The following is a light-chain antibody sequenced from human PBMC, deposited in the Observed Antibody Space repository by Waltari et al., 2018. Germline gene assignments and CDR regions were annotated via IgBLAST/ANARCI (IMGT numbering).Light chain of an antibody. CDR3: QQSYSTPQT. J-gene: IGKJ1*01. CDR2: AAS. V-gene: IGKV1-39*01. Sequence: DIQMTQSPSSLSASVGDGVTITCRASQSISNYLNWYQQKPGKAPKLLIYAASSLQTGVPSSFSGSGSGTDFTLTISSLQPEDFATYYCQQSYSTPQTFGQGTKVEIK. CDR1: QSISNY.